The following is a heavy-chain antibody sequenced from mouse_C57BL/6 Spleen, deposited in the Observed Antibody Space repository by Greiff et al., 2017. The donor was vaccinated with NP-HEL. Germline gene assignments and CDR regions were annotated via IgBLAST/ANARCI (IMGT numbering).Heavy chain of an antibody. CDR3: TRYYGNPAWFAY. CDR1: GYTFTDYE. D-gene: IGHD2-1*01. CDR2: IDPETGGT. V-gene: IGHV1-15*01. Sequence: ESGAELVRPGASVTLSCKASGYTFTDYEMHWVKQTPVHGLEWIGAIDPETGGTAYNQKFKGKAILTADKSSSTAYMELRSLTSEDSAVYYCTRYYGNPAWFAYWGQGTLVTVSA. J-gene: IGHJ3*01.